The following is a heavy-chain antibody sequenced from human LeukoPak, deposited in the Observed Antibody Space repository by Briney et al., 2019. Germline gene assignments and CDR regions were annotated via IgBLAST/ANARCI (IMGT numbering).Heavy chain of an antibody. CDR1: GFTFDDYA. J-gene: IGHJ3*02. D-gene: IGHD1-26*01. CDR3: AKDRSGSYFDAFDI. CDR2: ISWNSGTI. V-gene: IGHV3-9*01. Sequence: GGSLRLSCAASGFTFDDYAIDWVRHAPGKGLEWVSGISWNSGTIDYADSVKGRFTISRDNAKNSLYLQMNSLRAEDTALYYCAKDRSGSYFDAFDIWGQGTMVTVSS.